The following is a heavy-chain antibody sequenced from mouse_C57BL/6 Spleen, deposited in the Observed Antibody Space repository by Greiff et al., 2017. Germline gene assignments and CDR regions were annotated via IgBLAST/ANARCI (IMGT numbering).Heavy chain of an antibody. D-gene: IGHD1-1*01. CDR1: GYSITSGYY. J-gene: IGHJ1*03. V-gene: IGHV3-6*01. CDR2: ISYDGSN. CDR3: ASVYYYRSSWYFDV. Sequence: EVKLQESGPGLVKPSQSLSLTCSVTGYSITSGYYWNWIRQFPGNKLEWMGYISYDGSNNYNPSLKNRISITRDTSKNQFFLKLNSVTTEDTATYYCASVYYYRSSWYFDVWGTGTTVTVSS.